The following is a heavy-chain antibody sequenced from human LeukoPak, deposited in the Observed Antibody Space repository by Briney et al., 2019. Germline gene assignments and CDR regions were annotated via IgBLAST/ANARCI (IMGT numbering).Heavy chain of an antibody. Sequence: GGSLRLSCAASGFTFSNYTLNWVRQAPGKGLEWLSYISSGGLTIFYADSVKGRFTISRDNTKNSIFLDMTNLRAEDTAVYSCARYFDYGDYIDFWGQGTLVAVSS. V-gene: IGHV3-48*04. CDR3: ARYFDYGDYIDF. J-gene: IGHJ4*02. D-gene: IGHD4/OR15-4a*01. CDR2: ISSGGLTI. CDR1: GFTFSNYT.